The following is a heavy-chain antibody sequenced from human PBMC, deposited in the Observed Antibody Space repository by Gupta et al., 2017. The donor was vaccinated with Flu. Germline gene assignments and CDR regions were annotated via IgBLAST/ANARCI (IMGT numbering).Heavy chain of an antibody. J-gene: IGHJ5*02. Sequence: QVQLVQSGAEVKKPGASVKVSCKASGYTFTGYYMHWLRQAPGQGLEWMGRINPNSGGTNYAQKFQGRVTMTRDTSISTAYMELSRLRSDDTAVYYCAREIVVVPAAIVLRGNWFDPWGQGTLVTVSS. CDR2: INPNSGGT. CDR3: AREIVVVPAAIVLRGNWFDP. CDR1: GYTFTGYY. D-gene: IGHD2-2*01. V-gene: IGHV1-2*06.